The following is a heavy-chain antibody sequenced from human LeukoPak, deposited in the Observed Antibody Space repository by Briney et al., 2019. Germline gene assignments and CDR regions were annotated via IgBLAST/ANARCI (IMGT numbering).Heavy chain of an antibody. CDR2: ISGSRGST. V-gene: IGHV3-23*01. J-gene: IGHJ6*03. D-gene: IGHD3-9*01. Sequence: GGTLRLSCAASGFTFSTYGMTWVRQAPGKGLEWVSTISGSRGSTYYADSVKGRFTISRDNSKNSLYLQMNSLRAEDTALYYCAKGSRITIFFGYMDVWGKGTTVTVSS. CDR3: AKGSRITIFFGYMDV. CDR1: GFTFSTYG.